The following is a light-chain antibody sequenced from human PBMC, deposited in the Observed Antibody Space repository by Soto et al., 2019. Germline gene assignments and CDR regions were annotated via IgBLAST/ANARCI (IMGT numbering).Light chain of an antibody. V-gene: IGKV1-5*01. Sequence: DIQMTQSPSTLSASVGDRVTITCRASQSISYRLAWYQQKPGKDPKLLIYDASSLESGVPSTFSGSGSGTEFTLTITSLQPDDFATYYCQQYNSYSWTFGQGTKVEIK. CDR3: QQYNSYSWT. CDR1: QSISYR. CDR2: DAS. J-gene: IGKJ1*01.